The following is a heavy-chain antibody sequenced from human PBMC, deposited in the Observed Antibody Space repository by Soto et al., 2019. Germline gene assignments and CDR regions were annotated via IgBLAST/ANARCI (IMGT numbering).Heavy chain of an antibody. V-gene: IGHV1-58*01. CDR2: IVVGSGNT. D-gene: IGHD3-3*01. CDR1: GFTFSSSA. Sequence: VKVSCKASGFTFSSSAVQWVRQARGQRLEWIGWIVVGSGNTNYAQKFQERVTITRDMSTSTAYMELTSLRSEDTAVYYCAADNDFWSGHYSFDYWGQGALVTVSS. J-gene: IGHJ4*02. CDR3: AADNDFWSGHYSFDY.